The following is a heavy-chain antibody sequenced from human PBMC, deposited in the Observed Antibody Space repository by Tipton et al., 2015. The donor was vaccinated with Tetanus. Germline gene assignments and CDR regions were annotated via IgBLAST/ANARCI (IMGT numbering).Heavy chain of an antibody. D-gene: IGHD3-22*01. V-gene: IGHV4-34*01. CDR3: ARGSGYYDSSGYPSAEYFQH. Sequence: TLSLTCAVYGGSFSGYYWSWIRQPPGKGLEWIGEINHSGSTNYNPSLKSRVTISVDTSKNQFSLKLSSVTAADTAVYYCARGSGYYDSSGYPSAEYFQHWGQGTLVTVSS. J-gene: IGHJ1*01. CDR1: GGSFSGYY. CDR2: INHSGST.